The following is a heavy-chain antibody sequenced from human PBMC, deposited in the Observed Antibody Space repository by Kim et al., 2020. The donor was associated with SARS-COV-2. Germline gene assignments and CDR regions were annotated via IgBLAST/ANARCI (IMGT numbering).Heavy chain of an antibody. V-gene: IGHV3-33*01. CDR2: IWYDGNNK. J-gene: IGHJ6*02. Sequence: GGSLRLSCGASGFTFSNYAMHWLRQAPGKGLEWVAVIWYDGNNKYYADSMKGRFTISRDNSKNTLYLQMNNLTAEDTAVYYCAGYDSSGHYRRIYGMDVWGQGTTVTVSS. CDR3: AGYDSSGHYRRIYGMDV. CDR1: GFTFSNYA. D-gene: IGHD3-22*01.